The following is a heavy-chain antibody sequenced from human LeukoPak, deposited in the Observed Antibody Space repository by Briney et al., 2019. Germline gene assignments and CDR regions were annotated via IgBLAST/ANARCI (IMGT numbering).Heavy chain of an antibody. J-gene: IGHJ4*02. CDR2: IWHDGSEE. D-gene: IGHD2-15*01. CDR3: AGERHHRSGYYDY. Sequence: GGSLRLSCAASGFTFSNYAMHWVRQAPGKGLEWVAVIWHDGSEEYYADSEKGRFTISRDNSKNTLYLQMNSLRAEDTAVYYCAGERHHRSGYYDYWGQGTLVTVSS. CDR1: GFTFSNYA. V-gene: IGHV3-33*01.